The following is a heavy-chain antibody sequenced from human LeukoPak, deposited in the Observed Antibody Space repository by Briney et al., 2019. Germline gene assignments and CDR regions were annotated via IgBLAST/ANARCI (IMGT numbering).Heavy chain of an antibody. CDR3: ATWDSGRYSQIDN. Sequence: PSETLSLTCTVSGGPVSSSSYYWGWVRQSPEKGLECIGTIYYAGDTYYNPSLESRLTISVDTSKNQFSLKRRSVTAADTAVYYCATWDSGRYSQIDNWGQGTLVTVSS. V-gene: IGHV4-39*01. CDR2: IYYAGDT. D-gene: IGHD1-26*01. CDR1: GGPVSSSSYY. J-gene: IGHJ4*02.